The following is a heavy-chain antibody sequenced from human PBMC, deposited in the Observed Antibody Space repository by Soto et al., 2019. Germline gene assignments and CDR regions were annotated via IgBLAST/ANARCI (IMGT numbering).Heavy chain of an antibody. D-gene: IGHD2-21*01. V-gene: IGHV5-51*01. CDR2: FYPGDSDT. J-gene: IGHJ4*02. CDR3: TRQKCADWGGELDY. CDR1: GYRFTNYW. Sequence: GESLEISCKGSGYRFTNYWIAWVRQMPGKGVEGMGIFYPGDSDTRYSPSFQGQVTISADRSTSTAYLQWRGLKASDSAVYCCTRQKCADWGGELDYWGQGTTVTVSS.